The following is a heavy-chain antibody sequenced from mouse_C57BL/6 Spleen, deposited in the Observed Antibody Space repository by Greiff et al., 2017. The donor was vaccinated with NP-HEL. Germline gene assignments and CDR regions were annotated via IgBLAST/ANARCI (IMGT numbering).Heavy chain of an antibody. D-gene: IGHD2-3*01. CDR2: IRNKANNHAT. J-gene: IGHJ2*01. V-gene: IGHV6-6*01. CDR3: TRRWLLRPFDY. CDR1: GFTFSDAW. Sequence: EVMLVESGGGLVQPGGSMKLSCAASGFTFSDAWMDWVRQSPEKGLEWVAEIRNKANNHATYYAESVKGRFTISRDDSKSSVYLQMNSLRAEDTGIYYCTRRWLLRPFDYWGQGTTLTVSS.